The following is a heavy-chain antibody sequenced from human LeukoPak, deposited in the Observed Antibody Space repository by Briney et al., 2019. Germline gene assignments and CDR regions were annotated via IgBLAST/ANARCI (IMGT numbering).Heavy chain of an antibody. J-gene: IGHJ3*02. D-gene: IGHD2-2*01. V-gene: IGHV1-8*02. CDR2: MNPNSGNT. CDR1: GYTFTSYD. Sequence: ASVKVSCKASGYTFTSYDINWVRQATGQGLEWMGWMNPNSGNTGYAQKFQGRVTMTRNTSISTAYMELSSLRSEDTAVYYCARFSATLKRYCSSTSCYVPAFDIWGQGTMVTVSS. CDR3: ARFSATLKRYCSSTSCYVPAFDI.